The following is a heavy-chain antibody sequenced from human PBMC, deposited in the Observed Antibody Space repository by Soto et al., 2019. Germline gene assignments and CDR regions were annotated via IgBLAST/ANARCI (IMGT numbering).Heavy chain of an antibody. D-gene: IGHD6-25*01. CDR3: GSVRPSGYVLS. V-gene: IGHV4-34*01. CDR2: INHSGST. CDR1: GGSFSGYY. J-gene: IGHJ5*02. Sequence: SETLSLTCAVYGGSFSGYYWSWIRQSPGKGLEWIGEINHSGSTTYNPSLKSRVTISVDTSKNQFSLRLASVTAADTAFYYCGSVRPSGYVLSWGQGTLVTVSS.